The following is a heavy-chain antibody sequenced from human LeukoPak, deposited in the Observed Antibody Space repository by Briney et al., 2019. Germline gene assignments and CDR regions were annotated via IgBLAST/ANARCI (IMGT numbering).Heavy chain of an antibody. Sequence: SVKVSCKASGGTFSSYAISWVRQAPGQGLEWMGGIIPIFGTANYAQKFQGRVTITADESTSTAYMELSSLRSEDTAVYYCATPSPASYYYGSGSYCFDYWGQGTLVTVSS. CDR1: GGTFSSYA. CDR3: ATPSPASYYYGSGSYCFDY. CDR2: IIPIFGTA. V-gene: IGHV1-69*13. D-gene: IGHD3-10*01. J-gene: IGHJ4*02.